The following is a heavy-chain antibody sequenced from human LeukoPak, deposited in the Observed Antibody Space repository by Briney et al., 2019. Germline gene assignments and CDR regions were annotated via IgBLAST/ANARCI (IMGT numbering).Heavy chain of an antibody. D-gene: IGHD2-2*01. CDR2: VNAGNGNT. CDR3: ARTVVVVPAATYYFDY. V-gene: IGHV1-3*01. J-gene: IGHJ4*02. CDR1: GYTFTSYA. Sequence: ASVKVSCKASGYTFTSYAMHWVRQAPGQRLEWMGWVNAGNGNTKYSQKFQGRDTITRDTSASTAYMELSSLRSEDTAVYYCARTVVVVPAATYYFDYWGQGTLVTVSS.